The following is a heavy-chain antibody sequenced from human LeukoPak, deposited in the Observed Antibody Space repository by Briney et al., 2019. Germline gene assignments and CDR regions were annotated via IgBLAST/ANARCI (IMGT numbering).Heavy chain of an antibody. CDR1: GFTFTSYA. J-gene: IGHJ4*02. V-gene: IGHV3-23*01. D-gene: IGHD6-19*01. Sequence: GSLRLSCAASGFTFTSYAMSWVRQAPGKGLEWVSAISGSGGSTYYADSVKGRFTISRDNSKNTPYLQRNSLKAEDTAVYYCAKAASIAVAGTDFDYWGQGTLVTVPS. CDR2: ISGSGGST. CDR3: AKAASIAVAGTDFDY.